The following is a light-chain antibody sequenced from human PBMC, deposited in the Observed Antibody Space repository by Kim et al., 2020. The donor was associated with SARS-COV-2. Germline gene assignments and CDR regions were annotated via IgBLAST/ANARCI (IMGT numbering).Light chain of an antibody. CDR3: SSYTSTTRYV. CDR1: SSDVGGYNY. CDR2: DVS. Sequence: GQSITISCTGTSSDVGGYNYVSWYQQYPGKAPRVIIYDVSNRPSGVSNRFSGSKSGNMASLTISGLQAEDEADYYCSSYTSTTRYVFGTGTKVTVL. J-gene: IGLJ1*01. V-gene: IGLV2-14*03.